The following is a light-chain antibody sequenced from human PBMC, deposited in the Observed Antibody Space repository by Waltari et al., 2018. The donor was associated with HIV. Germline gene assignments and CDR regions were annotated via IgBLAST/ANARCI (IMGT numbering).Light chain of an antibody. CDR1: QSVNSN. CDR3: QHYNNWPPWT. CDR2: GAS. J-gene: IGKJ2*02. V-gene: IGKV3-15*01. Sequence: EIVMTQSPATLSVSPGERATLSCRASQSVNSNLAWYQQKPGQAPRLLIYGASTRATGIPASFSGSGSGTEFTLTISSLQSEDFAVYYCQHYNNWPPWTFGQGTQLEIK.